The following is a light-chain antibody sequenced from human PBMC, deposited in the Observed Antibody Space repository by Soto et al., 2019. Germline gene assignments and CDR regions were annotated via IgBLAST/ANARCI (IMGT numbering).Light chain of an antibody. CDR1: SSDVGSYNL. V-gene: IGLV2-23*01. Sequence: QSALTQPASVSGSPGQSITISCTGTSSDVGSYNLVSWYQHHPGKAPKLMIYEGSNRPSGVSTRFSGSKSGNTASLTISGLQAADEADYYCSSYAGAVVFGGGTKLTVL. CDR3: SSYAGAVV. CDR2: EGS. J-gene: IGLJ2*01.